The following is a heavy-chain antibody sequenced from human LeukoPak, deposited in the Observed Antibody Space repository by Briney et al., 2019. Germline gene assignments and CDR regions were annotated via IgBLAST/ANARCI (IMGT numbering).Heavy chain of an antibody. CDR1: GYRFIDYF. D-gene: IGHD3-9*01. CDR2: INPNSGGT. V-gene: IGHV1-2*02. Sequence: ASVKVSCKASGYRFIDYFIHWVRQAPGQGLEWMGWINPNSGGTNYAQKFQGRVTMTRDTSISTAYMELSRLRSDDTAVYYCARGQYDILTGYYRNWFDPWGQGTLVTVSS. CDR3: ARGQYDILTGYYRNWFDP. J-gene: IGHJ5*02.